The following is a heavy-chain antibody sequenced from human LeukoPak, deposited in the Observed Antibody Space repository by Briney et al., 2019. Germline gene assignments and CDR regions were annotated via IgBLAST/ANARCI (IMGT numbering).Heavy chain of an antibody. CDR2: INPNSGGT. CDR1: GYTFTCYY. Sequence: GASVKVSCKASGYTFTCYYMHWVRQAPGQGLEWMGRINPNSGGTNYAQKFQGRVTMTRDTSISTAYMELSRLRSDDTAVYYCARDGPRAAYGMDVWGQGTTVTVSS. CDR3: ARDGPRAAYGMDV. J-gene: IGHJ6*02. V-gene: IGHV1-2*06.